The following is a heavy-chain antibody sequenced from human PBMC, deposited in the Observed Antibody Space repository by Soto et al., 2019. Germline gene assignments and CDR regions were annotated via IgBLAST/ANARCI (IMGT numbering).Heavy chain of an antibody. CDR1: GGSICSSSYY. CDR3: ARWISGSYRFDY. Sequence: SESLSLTCTVSGGSICSSSYYWGWIRQPPGKGLEWIGSIYYSGSTYYNPSLKSRVTISVDTSKNQFSLKLSSVTAADTAVYYCARWISGSYRFDYWGQGTLVTAPQ. J-gene: IGHJ4*02. V-gene: IGHV4-39*01. D-gene: IGHD5-12*01. CDR2: IYYSGST.